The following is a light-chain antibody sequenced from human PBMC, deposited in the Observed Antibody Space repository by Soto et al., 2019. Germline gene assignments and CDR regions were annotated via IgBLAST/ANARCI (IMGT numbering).Light chain of an antibody. J-gene: IGLJ2*01. CDR1: SGHSSYA. CDR2: LNSDGSH. Sequence: QLVLTQSPSASASLGASVKLTCTLSSGHSSYAIAWHQQQPEKGPRYLMNLNSDGSHSKGDGIPDRFSGSSSGAERYLTISSLQSEDEAGDYCQTWGTGIRVFGGGTKLTVL. CDR3: QTWGTGIRV. V-gene: IGLV4-69*01.